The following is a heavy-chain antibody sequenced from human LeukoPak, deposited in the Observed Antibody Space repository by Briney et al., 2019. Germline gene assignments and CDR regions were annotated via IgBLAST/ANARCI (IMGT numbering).Heavy chain of an antibody. CDR3: AREDGIVGDSSAFDI. CDR2: INGRSNYI. J-gene: IGHJ3*02. D-gene: IGHD1-26*01. Sequence: KSGGSLRLSCATSGFTFSTYTMNWVRQAPGKGLEWVCSINGRSNYIYYADSVEGRFTISRDNAKNSLYLQMNSLRVEDTAVYYCAREDGIVGDSSAFDIWGQGTMVTVSS. CDR1: GFTFSTYT. V-gene: IGHV3-21*01.